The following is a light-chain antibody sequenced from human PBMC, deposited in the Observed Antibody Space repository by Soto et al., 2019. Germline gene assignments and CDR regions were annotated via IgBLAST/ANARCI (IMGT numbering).Light chain of an antibody. CDR2: DVY. V-gene: IGLV2-14*01. CDR3: SSHTSSNTHV. Sequence: QSALTQPASVSGSPGQSITISCTGTSSDVGGYSYVSWYQQEPGRAPKLMIYDVYNRASGVSNRFSGSKSGNTASLTISGLQAEDEGDYYCSSHTSSNTHVFGGGTKVTVL. J-gene: IGLJ2*01. CDR1: SSDVGGYSY.